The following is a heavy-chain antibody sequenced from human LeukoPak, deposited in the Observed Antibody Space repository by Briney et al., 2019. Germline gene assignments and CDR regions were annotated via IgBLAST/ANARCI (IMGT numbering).Heavy chain of an antibody. J-gene: IGHJ4*02. CDR3: ARELYYYDSSGYSD. Sequence: GGSLRLSCAASGLTFSSYGMHWVRQAPGKGLEWVAFIRYDGSNKYYADSVKGRFTISRDNSKNTLYLQMNSLRAEDTAVYYCARELYYYDSSGYSDWGQGTLVTVSS. D-gene: IGHD3-22*01. V-gene: IGHV3-30*02. CDR1: GLTFSSYG. CDR2: IRYDGSNK.